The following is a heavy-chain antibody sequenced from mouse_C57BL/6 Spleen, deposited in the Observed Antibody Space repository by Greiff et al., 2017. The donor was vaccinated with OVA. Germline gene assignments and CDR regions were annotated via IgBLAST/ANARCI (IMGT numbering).Heavy chain of an antibody. CDR3: AREGTDFDY. CDR2: INPNNGGT. Sequence: VQLQQSGPELVKPGASVKISCKASGYTFTDYYMNWVKQSHGKSLEWIGDINPNNGGTSYNQKFKGKATLTVDKSSSTAYMELRSLTSEDSAVYYCAREGTDFDYWGQGTTLTVSS. V-gene: IGHV1-26*01. CDR1: GYTFTDYY. D-gene: IGHD3-3*01. J-gene: IGHJ2*01.